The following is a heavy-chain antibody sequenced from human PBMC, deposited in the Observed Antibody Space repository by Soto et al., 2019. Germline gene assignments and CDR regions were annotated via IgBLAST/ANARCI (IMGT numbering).Heavy chain of an antibody. V-gene: IGHV1-8*01. J-gene: IGHJ3*02. D-gene: IGHD3-3*01. CDR1: GYTFTSYD. Sequence: QVQLVQSGAEVKKPGASVKVSCKASGYTFTSYDINWVRQATGQGLEWKGWMNPNSGNTGYAQKFQGRVTMTRNTSISTAYMELSSLRSEDTAVYYCASPARNYDFWSGYSFDIWGQGTMVTVSS. CDR2: MNPNSGNT. CDR3: ASPARNYDFWSGYSFDI.